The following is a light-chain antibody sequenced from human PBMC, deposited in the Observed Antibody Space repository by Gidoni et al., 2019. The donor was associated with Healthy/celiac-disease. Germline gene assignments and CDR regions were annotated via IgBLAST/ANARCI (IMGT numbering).Light chain of an antibody. Sequence: QSALTQPPSVPVSPGQSVTISCTGTSSDVGSYNRVSWYQQPPGTAPKLMIYEVSNRPSGVPERFSGSKSGNTASLTISGLQAEDVADYYCSSYTSSSTVFGTGTKVTVL. CDR2: EVS. J-gene: IGLJ1*01. V-gene: IGLV2-18*02. CDR3: SSYTSSSTV. CDR1: SSDVGSYNR.